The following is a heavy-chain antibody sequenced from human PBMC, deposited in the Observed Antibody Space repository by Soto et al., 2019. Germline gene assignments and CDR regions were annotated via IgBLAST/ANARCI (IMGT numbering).Heavy chain of an antibody. CDR2: IWYDGSNK. V-gene: IGHV3-33*01. CDR3: VREGILGSFDY. J-gene: IGHJ4*02. Sequence: GGSLRLSCAACGFTFSSYGMHWVRQAPGKGLEWVAVIWYDGSNKYYADSVKGRFTISRDNSKNTLYLQMNSLRAEDKAVYYCVREGILGSFDYWGQGTLVTVSP. CDR1: GFTFSSYG. D-gene: IGHD1-1*01.